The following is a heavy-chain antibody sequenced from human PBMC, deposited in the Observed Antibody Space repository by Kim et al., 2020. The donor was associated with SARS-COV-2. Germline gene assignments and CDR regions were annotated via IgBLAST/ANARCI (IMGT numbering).Heavy chain of an antibody. CDR2: IYYSGST. V-gene: IGHV4-61*01. J-gene: IGHJ4*02. D-gene: IGHD3-22*01. CDR3: ARSSGYGLVDY. CDR1: GGSVSSGSYY. Sequence: SETLSLTCTVSGGSVSSGSYYWSWIRQPPGKGLEWIGYIYYSGSTNYNPSLKSRVTISVDTSKNQFSLKLSSVTAADTAVYYCARSSGYGLVDYWGQGNLVTVSS.